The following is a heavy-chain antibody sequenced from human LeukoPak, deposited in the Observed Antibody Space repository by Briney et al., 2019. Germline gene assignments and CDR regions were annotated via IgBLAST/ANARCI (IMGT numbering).Heavy chain of an antibody. J-gene: IGHJ4*02. CDR3: ARVGRSGGVFDS. CDR2: ISNSGSTM. V-gene: IGHV3-11*04. Sequence: YISNSGSTMFYADSVKARFTISRDNAKNSLYLQMNSLRAEDTAVYYCARVGRSGGVFDSWGQGTLVTVSS. D-gene: IGHD3-10*01.